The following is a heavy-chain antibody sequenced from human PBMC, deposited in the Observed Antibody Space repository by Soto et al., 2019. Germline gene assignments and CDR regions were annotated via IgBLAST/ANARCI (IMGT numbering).Heavy chain of an antibody. Sequence: GGSLRLSCAASGFTFSSYAMSWVRQAPGKGLEWVSAISGSGGSTYYADSVKGRFTISRDNSKNTLYLQMNSLRAEDTAVYYCAKDLSFGVVIITYFDYWGQGTLVTVSS. CDR1: GFTFSSYA. CDR3: AKDLSFGVVIITYFDY. V-gene: IGHV3-23*01. CDR2: ISGSGGST. D-gene: IGHD3-3*01. J-gene: IGHJ4*02.